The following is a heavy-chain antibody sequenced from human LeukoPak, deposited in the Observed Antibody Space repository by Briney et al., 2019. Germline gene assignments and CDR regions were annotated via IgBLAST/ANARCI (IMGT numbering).Heavy chain of an antibody. CDR2: ISGYNYNT. CDR3: ARDKSVATAPRHPFDY. D-gene: IGHD5-12*01. V-gene: IGHV1-18*01. CDR1: GYASNAYG. Sequence: ASVKVSCKPSGYASNAYGISWVRQAPGRGLEWLGWISGYNYNTNYAQMFRGRVTMTIDTSTITAYMESRSLTSDDTAVYYCARDKSVATAPRHPFDYWGRGTLITVSS. J-gene: IGHJ4*02.